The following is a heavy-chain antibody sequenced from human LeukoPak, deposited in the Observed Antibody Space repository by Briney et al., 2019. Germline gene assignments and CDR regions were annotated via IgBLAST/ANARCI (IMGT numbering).Heavy chain of an antibody. CDR3: ARAKLLLHPHAADY. CDR1: GYTFTSYG. J-gene: IGHJ4*02. V-gene: IGHV1-18*01. D-gene: IGHD2-21*02. CDR2: ISAYNGNS. Sequence: ASVNVSCKASGYTFTSYGISWVRQAPGQGLEWMGWISAYNGNSNYAQKLQGRGTMTTDTSTSTAYMELRSLRSDDTAVYYCARAKLLLHPHAADYWGQGTLVTVSS.